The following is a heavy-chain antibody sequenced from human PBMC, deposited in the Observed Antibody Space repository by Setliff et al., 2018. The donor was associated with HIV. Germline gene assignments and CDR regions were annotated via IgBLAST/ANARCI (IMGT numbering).Heavy chain of an antibody. CDR2: VHYSGST. CDR3: ARLVGYYRSDNANYYYMDV. V-gene: IGHV4-39*02. CDR1: DGSISSTNHY. Sequence: SETLSLTCTVSDGSISSTNHYWGWIRQSPGKRLEWIGTVHYSGSTYYNPSLKSRLTISVDTSTDHFSLKLSSVAAADTAVYYCARLVGYYRSDNANYYYMDVWGKGTTVTVSS. D-gene: IGHD3-16*02. J-gene: IGHJ6*03.